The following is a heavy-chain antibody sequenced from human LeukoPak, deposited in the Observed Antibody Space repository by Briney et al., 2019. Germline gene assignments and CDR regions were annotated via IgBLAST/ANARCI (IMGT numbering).Heavy chain of an antibody. CDR2: IRFDGSSE. J-gene: IGHJ5*02. D-gene: IGHD2-15*01. CDR1: GFTFNRHG. V-gene: IGHV3-30*02. Sequence: GGSLRLSCAASGFTFNRHGMHWVRQAPGKGLEWVAFIRFDGSSEYYADSVKGRFTISRDNAKNSLYLQMNSLRAEDTAVYYCAREDCSGGSCYSGYWFDPWGQGTLVTVSS. CDR3: AREDCSGGSCYSGYWFDP.